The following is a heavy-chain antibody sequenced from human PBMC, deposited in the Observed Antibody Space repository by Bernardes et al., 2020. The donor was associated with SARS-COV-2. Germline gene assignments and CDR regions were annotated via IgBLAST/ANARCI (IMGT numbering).Heavy chain of an antibody. Sequence: GGSLRLCCAVSGLTIGDYYMSWIRQAPGRGLEWISYITTSTYTNYADSVRGRFTVSRDNAKNSLNLQMNSLRADDTAVYYCAIEGASNVFDMWGQGTMVNVSS. J-gene: IGHJ3*02. CDR3: AIEGASNVFDM. V-gene: IGHV3-11*06. CDR2: ITTSTYT. CDR1: GLTIGDYY. D-gene: IGHD6-6*01.